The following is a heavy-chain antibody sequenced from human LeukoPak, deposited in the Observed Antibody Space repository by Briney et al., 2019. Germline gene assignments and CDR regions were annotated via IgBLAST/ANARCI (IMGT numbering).Heavy chain of an antibody. CDR1: GGSFSGYY. V-gene: IGHV4-59*01. D-gene: IGHD2-2*01. J-gene: IGHJ4*02. CDR2: IYYSGST. CDR3: AREVVPAADGGPYYFDY. Sequence: SETLSLTCAVYGGSFSGYYWSWIRQPPGKGLEWIGYIYYSGSTNYNPSLKSRVTISVDTSKNQFSLKLSSVTAADTAVYYCAREVVPAADGGPYYFDYWGQGTLVTVSS.